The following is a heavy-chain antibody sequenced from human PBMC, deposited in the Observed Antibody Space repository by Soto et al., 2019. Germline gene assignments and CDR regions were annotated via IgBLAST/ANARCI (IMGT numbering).Heavy chain of an antibody. J-gene: IGHJ4*02. V-gene: IGHV3-21*01. CDR3: ARDGTPGYCSGGSCPYYFDY. Sequence: GGSLRLSCAASGFTFSSYSMNWVRQAPGKGLEWVSSISSSSSYIYYADSVKGRFTISRDNAKNSLYLQMNSLRAEDTAVYYCARDGTPGYCSGGSCPYYFDYWGQGTLVTVSS. CDR1: GFTFSSYS. CDR2: ISSSSSYI. D-gene: IGHD2-15*01.